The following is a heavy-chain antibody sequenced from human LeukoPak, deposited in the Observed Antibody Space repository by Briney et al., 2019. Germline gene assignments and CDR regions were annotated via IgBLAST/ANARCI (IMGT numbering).Heavy chain of an antibody. CDR3: ARERNYDSSGYLDAFDI. CDR1: GGSISSGSYY. V-gene: IGHV4-61*02. CDR2: IYTSGST. D-gene: IGHD3-22*01. J-gene: IGHJ3*02. Sequence: SETLSLTCTVSGGSISSGSYYWSWIRQPAGKGLEWIGRIYTSGSTNYNPSLKSRVTISVDTSKNQFSLKLSSVTAADTAVYYCARERNYDSSGYLDAFDIWGQGTMVTVSS.